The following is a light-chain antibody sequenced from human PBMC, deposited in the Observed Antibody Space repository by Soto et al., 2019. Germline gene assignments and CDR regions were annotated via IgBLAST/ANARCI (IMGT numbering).Light chain of an antibody. Sequence: EMLLTQSPGTLSLYPGERATLSCRASQSVSSSYLAWYQQKPGQAPRLLIYGASSRATGIPDRFSGSGSGTDFTLTISRLEPEDFAVYYCQQYGSSLRTFGQGTKVDIK. V-gene: IGKV3-20*01. CDR2: GAS. CDR3: QQYGSSLRT. J-gene: IGKJ1*01. CDR1: QSVSSSY.